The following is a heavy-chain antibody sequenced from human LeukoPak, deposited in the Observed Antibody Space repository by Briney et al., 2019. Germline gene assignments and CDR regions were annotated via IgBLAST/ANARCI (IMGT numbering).Heavy chain of an antibody. CDR3: ARVLGYCSGGSCYAFDY. D-gene: IGHD2-15*01. CDR1: GYTFTSYG. V-gene: IGHV1-18*01. J-gene: IGHJ4*02. Sequence: ASVKVSCKASGYTFTSYGISWVRQAPGQGLEWMGWISAYNGNTNYAQKLQGRVTMTTDTSTSTAYMELRSLRSEDTAVYYCARVLGYCSGGSCYAFDYWGQGALVTVSS. CDR2: ISAYNGNT.